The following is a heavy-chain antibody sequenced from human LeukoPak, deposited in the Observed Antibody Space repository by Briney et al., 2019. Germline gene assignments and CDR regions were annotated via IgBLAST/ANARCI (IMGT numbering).Heavy chain of an antibody. CDR3: ARLDFWSAPKDY. J-gene: IGHJ4*02. Sequence: VGSLRLSCAASGFTVSSNYMSWVRQAPGKGLEWVSVIYSGGSTYYADSVKGRFTISRDNSKNTLYLQMNSLRAEDTAVYYCARLDFWSAPKDYWGQGTLVTVSS. V-gene: IGHV3-66*02. CDR1: GFTVSSNY. CDR2: IYSGGST. D-gene: IGHD3-3*01.